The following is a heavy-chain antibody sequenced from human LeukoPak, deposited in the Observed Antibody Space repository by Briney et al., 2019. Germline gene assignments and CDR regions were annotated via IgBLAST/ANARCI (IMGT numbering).Heavy chain of an antibody. V-gene: IGHV1-2*02. CDR3: ARENYDFWSGYYTPNWFDP. CDR1: GYTFTGYY. CDR2: INPNSGGT. D-gene: IGHD3-3*01. J-gene: IGHJ5*02. Sequence: APVKVSCKASGYTFTGYYMHWVRQAPGQGLEWMGWINPNSGGTNYAQKFQGRVTMTRDTSISTAYMELSRLRSDDTAVYYCARENYDFWSGYYTPNWFDPWGQGTLVTVSS.